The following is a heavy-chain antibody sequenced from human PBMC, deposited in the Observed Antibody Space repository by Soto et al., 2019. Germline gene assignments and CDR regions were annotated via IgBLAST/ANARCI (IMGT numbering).Heavy chain of an antibody. CDR2: IYYSGST. CDR1: GGSVSSGSYY. CDR3: ARQHSSSKMRWFDP. Sequence: SETLSLTCTVSGGSVSSGSYYWSWIRQPPGKGLEWIGYIYYSGSTNYNPSLKSRVTISVDTSKNQFSLKLSSVTAADTAVYYCARQHSSSKMRWFDPWGQGTLVTVSS. J-gene: IGHJ5*02. V-gene: IGHV4-61*01. D-gene: IGHD6-13*01.